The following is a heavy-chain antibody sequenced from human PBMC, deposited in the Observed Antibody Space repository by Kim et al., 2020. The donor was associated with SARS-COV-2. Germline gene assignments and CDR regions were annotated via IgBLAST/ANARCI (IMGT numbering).Heavy chain of an antibody. J-gene: IGHJ4*02. D-gene: IGHD6-6*01. V-gene: IGHV3-72*01. CDR3: ASSSLYRQPPDY. Sequence: EYAASVKGRCTISRDDSKNSLYLQMNSLKTEDTAVYYCASSSLYRQPPDYWGQGTLVTVSS.